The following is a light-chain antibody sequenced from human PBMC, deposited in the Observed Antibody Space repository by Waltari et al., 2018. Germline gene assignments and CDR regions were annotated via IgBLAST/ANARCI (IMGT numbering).Light chain of an antibody. CDR2: DVS. CDR1: SRHVGCYNS. V-gene: IGLV2-14*03. J-gene: IGLJ1*01. CDR3: SSYTSSSTYV. Sequence: QSALTQPASVSGSPGQSITISGTGTSRHVGCYNSVSWYQQHPGKAPKLMIYDVSNRPSGVSNRFSGSKSGNTASLTISGLQAEDEADYYCSSYTSSSTYVFGTGTKVTVL.